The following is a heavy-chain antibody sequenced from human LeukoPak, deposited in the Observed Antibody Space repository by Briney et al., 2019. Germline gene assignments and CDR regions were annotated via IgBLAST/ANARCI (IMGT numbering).Heavy chain of an antibody. CDR1: GGSFSGYY. CDR2: INHSGST. J-gene: IGHJ4*02. D-gene: IGHD3-16*02. V-gene: IGHV4-34*01. CDR3: ARGRSFVWGSYRYTAPLDY. Sequence: SETLSLTCAVYGGSFSGYYWSWIRQPPGKGLEWIGEINHSGSTNYNPSLKSRVTVSVDTSENQFSLKLSSVTAADTAVYYCARGRSFVWGSYRYTAPLDYWGQGTLVTVSS.